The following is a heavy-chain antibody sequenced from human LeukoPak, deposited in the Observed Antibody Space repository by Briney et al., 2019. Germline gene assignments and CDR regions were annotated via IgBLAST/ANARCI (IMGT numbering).Heavy chain of an antibody. CDR3: ARDQPVVVYCGGDCYSDY. CDR2: IKQDGSEK. D-gene: IGHD2-21*02. Sequence: GGSLRLSCAASGFTFSSYWMSWVRQAPGKGLEWAANIKQDGSEKYYVDSVKGRFTISRDNAKNSLYLQMNSLRAEDTAVYYCARDQPVVVYCGGDCYSDYWGQGTLVTVSS. V-gene: IGHV3-7*01. J-gene: IGHJ4*02. CDR1: GFTFSSYW.